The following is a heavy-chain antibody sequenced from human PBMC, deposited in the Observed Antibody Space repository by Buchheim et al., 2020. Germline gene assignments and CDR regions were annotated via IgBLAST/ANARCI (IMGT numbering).Heavy chain of an antibody. J-gene: IGHJ6*02. CDR3: AIYSSGSYSWGLGMDV. V-gene: IGHV4-4*02. Sequence: QVQLQESGPGLVKPSGTLSLTCAVSSGSISSSYWWSWVRQPPGKGLEWIGEISQSGDTSYTPSLKSRVSMSLDNSKNQLSLNLNSVTAADTAVYYCAIYSSGSYSWGLGMDVWGQGTT. CDR2: ISQSGDT. D-gene: IGHD3-10*01. CDR1: SGSISSSYW.